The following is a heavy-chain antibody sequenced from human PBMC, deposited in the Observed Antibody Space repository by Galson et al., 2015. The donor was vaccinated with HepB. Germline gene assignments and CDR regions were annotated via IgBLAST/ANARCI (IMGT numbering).Heavy chain of an antibody. V-gene: IGHV6-1*01. Sequence: CAISGDSVSNNGAAWSWIRQSPSSGLEWLGRTYHRSKWYNDYAVSVKSRITIHPDTSKNQFSLQLNSVTPEDTAVYYCAREAYYFDYWGQGTLVTVSS. CDR1: GDSVSNNGAA. CDR2: TYHRSKWYN. J-gene: IGHJ4*02. CDR3: AREAYYFDY.